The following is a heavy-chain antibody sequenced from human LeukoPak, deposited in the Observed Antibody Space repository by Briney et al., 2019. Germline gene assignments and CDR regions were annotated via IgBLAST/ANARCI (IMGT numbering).Heavy chain of an antibody. CDR2: ISSSSSYI. CDR1: GFTFSSYS. V-gene: IGHV3-21*01. CDR3: ARGRLSVRPKHSKLYSSSLKEPA. J-gene: IGHJ5*02. Sequence: GGSLRLSXAASGFTFSSYSMNWVRQAPGKGLEWVSSISSSSSYIYYADSVNGRFTISRDNAKNSLYLQMNSLRAEDTAVYYCARGRLSVRPKHSKLYSSSLKEPAWGQRTLVTVSS. D-gene: IGHD6-13*01.